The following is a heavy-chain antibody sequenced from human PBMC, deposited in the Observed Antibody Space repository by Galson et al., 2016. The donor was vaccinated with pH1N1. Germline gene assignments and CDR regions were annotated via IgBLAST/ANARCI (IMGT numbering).Heavy chain of an antibody. J-gene: IGHJ4*02. Sequence: SVKVSCKASGYTFTDYDINWVRQGTGQGLVWMGWMNPNNDNTGYAQKFQGRVTMTRNTSISTAYMELSSLRSEDTAVDYCARGGYCSGGSCYDVFDFWGQGTLVTVS. D-gene: IGHD2-15*01. CDR2: MNPNNDNT. CDR3: ARGGYCSGGSCYDVFDF. V-gene: IGHV1-8*01. CDR1: GYTFTDYD.